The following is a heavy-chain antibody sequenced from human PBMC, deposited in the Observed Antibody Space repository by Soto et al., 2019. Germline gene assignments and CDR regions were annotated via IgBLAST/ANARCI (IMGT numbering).Heavy chain of an antibody. Sequence: GGSLRLSCAASGFTFSNYCTSWVRQAPGKGLEWVANIKQDGSEKYYVDSVKGRFTISRDNAKNSLYLQMNSLRAEDTAGYSLPREREVGALACGGRGTLVPVSS. J-gene: IGHJ4*02. CDR1: GFTFSNYC. CDR2: IKQDGSEK. D-gene: IGHD1-26*01. CDR3: PREREVGALAC. V-gene: IGHV3-7*04.